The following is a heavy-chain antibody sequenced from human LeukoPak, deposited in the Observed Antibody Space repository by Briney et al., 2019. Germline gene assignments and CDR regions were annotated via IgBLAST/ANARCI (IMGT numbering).Heavy chain of an antibody. CDR3: ARLQFRVVGAPHYMDV. Sequence: SETLSLTCTVSGGSISSSSYYWGWIRQPPGKGLEWIGSIYYSGSTYYNPSLKSRVTISVDTSKNQFSLKLSSVTAADTAVYYCARLQFRVVGAPHYMDVWGKGTTVTVSS. CDR2: IYYSGST. V-gene: IGHV4-39*01. J-gene: IGHJ6*03. CDR1: GGSISSSSYY. D-gene: IGHD2-15*01.